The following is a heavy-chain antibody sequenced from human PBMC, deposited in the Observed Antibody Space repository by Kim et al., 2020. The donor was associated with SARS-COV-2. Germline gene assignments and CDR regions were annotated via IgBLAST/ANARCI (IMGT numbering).Heavy chain of an antibody. CDR1: GGSFSGYY. CDR3: ARAPRYFDWSWYFDL. D-gene: IGHD3-9*01. CDR2: INHSGST. V-gene: IGHV4-34*01. J-gene: IGHJ2*01. Sequence: SETLSLTCAVYGGSFSGYYWSWIRQPPGKGLEWIGEINHSGSTNYNPSLKSRVTISVDTSKNQFSLKLSSVTAADTAVYYCARAPRYFDWSWYFDLWGRGTLVTVSS.